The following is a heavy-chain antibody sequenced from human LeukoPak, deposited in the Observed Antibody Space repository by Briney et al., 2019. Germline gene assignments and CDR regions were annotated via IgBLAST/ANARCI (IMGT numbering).Heavy chain of an antibody. CDR2: IKEDGSEK. J-gene: IGHJ4*02. D-gene: IGHD6-13*01. CDR1: GFTFSNYW. V-gene: IGHV3-7*01. Sequence: GGSLSLSCAASGFTFSNYWMSWVRQAPGKGLEWVANIKEDGSEKYYVDSVKGRFTISRDDARNSLYLQMNSLRAEDTAVYYCASGRQLGYWGQGTLVTVSS. CDR3: ASGRQLGY.